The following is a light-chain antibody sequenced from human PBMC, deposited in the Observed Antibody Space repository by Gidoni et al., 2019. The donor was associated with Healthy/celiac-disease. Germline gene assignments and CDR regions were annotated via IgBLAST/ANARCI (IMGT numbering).Light chain of an antibody. Sequence: QSALTQPRSVSGSPGQSVTISCTGTSSDVGGYNYVSWYHQHPGKAPKLMIYDVSKRPSGVPDRFSGSKSGNTASLTISGLQGEDEADYYCCSYAGSYTYVFGTGTKVTVL. CDR3: CSYAGSYTYV. J-gene: IGLJ1*01. V-gene: IGLV2-11*01. CDR2: DVS. CDR1: SSDVGGYNY.